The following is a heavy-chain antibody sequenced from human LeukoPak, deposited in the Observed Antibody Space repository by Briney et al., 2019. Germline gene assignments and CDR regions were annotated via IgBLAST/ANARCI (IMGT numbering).Heavy chain of an antibody. V-gene: IGHV3-23*01. CDR1: GFTFSSYA. CDR2: IAGYNT. D-gene: IGHD1-26*01. J-gene: IGHJ4*02. CDR3: AKRGGSGSQLGLDY. Sequence: PGGSLRLSCAASGFTFSSYAMSWVRQAPGKGLEWVSAIAGYNTYYADSVKGRFTIARDNSQNTLYLQMNSLRAEDTAIYYCAKRGGSGSQLGLDYWGQGTLVTVSS.